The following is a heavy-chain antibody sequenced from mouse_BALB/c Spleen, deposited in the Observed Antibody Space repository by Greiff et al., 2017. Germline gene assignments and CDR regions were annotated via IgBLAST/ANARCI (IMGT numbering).Heavy chain of an antibody. Sequence: VQLQQSGAELMKPGASVKISCKATGYTFSSYWIEWVKQRPGHGLEWIGEILPGSGSTNYNEKFKGKATFTADTSSNTAYMQLSSLTSEDSAVYYSASSLLTGAMDYWGQGTSVTVSS. J-gene: IGHJ4*01. CDR1: GYTFSSYW. CDR3: ASSLLTGAMDY. D-gene: IGHD6-1*01. CDR2: ILPGSGST. V-gene: IGHV1-9*01.